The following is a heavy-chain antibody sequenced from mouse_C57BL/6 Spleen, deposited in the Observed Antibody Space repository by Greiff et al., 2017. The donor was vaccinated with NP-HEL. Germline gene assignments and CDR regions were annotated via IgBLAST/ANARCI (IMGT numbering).Heavy chain of an antibody. J-gene: IGHJ4*01. CDR2: ISYDGSN. CDR3: ARDTEGAMDY. Sequence: EVQVVESGPGLVKPSQSLSLTCSVTGYSITSGYYWNWIRQFPGNKLEWMGYISYDGSNNYNPSLKNRISITRDTSKNQFFLKLNSVTTEDTATYYCARDTEGAMDYWGQGTSVTVSS. V-gene: IGHV3-6*01. CDR1: GYSITSGYY.